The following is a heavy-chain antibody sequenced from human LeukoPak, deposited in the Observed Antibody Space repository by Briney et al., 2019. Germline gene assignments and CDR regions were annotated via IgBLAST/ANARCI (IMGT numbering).Heavy chain of an antibody. J-gene: IGHJ3*02. Sequence: RASVKVSCKASGGTFSSYSISWVRQAPGQGLEWMGGIIPIFGTANYAQKFQGRVTITTDESTSTAYMELSRLRSGDTAVYYCASPAYFDFWSGYPGLAFDIWGQGTMVTVSS. CDR2: IIPIFGTA. CDR3: ASPAYFDFWSGYPGLAFDI. V-gene: IGHV1-69*05. D-gene: IGHD3-3*01. CDR1: GGTFSSYS.